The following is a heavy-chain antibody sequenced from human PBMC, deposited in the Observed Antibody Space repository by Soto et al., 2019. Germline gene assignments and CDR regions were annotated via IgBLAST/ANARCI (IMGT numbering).Heavy chain of an antibody. CDR1: GGSISGYY. Sequence: LSLTCTVSGGSISGYYWSWIRQFPGKGLEWIGYIHFSGSTDYNPSLKSRVTISVDTSKDQFSLKLTSVTAADTAVYYCARITESHFSYYDSTSYYYLFDYWGQGTLVTVSS. CDR3: ARITESHFSYYDSTSYYYLFDY. J-gene: IGHJ4*02. V-gene: IGHV4-59*01. D-gene: IGHD3-22*01. CDR2: IHFSGST.